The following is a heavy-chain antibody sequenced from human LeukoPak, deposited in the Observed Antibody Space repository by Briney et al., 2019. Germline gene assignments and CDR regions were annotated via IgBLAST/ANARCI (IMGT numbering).Heavy chain of an antibody. CDR3: ARDRRAAALTGAFDI. J-gene: IGHJ3*02. V-gene: IGHV3-30*03. Sequence: GRSLRLSCAASGHTFSGSGMHWVRQAPGKGLEWVAVISYDGSNKYYADSVKGRFTISRDNSKNTLYLQMNSLRAEDTAVYYCARDRRAAALTGAFDIWGQGTMVTVSS. CDR2: ISYDGSNK. D-gene: IGHD6-13*01. CDR1: GHTFSGSG.